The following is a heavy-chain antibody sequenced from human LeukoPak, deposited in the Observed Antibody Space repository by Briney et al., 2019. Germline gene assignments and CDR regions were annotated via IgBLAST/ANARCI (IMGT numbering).Heavy chain of an antibody. Sequence: PSETLSLTCAVSGYSISSGYYWGWIRQPPGKGLEWIGSIYHSGSTYYNPSLKSRVTISVDTSKNQISLKLSSVTAADTAVYYCAIHYYDSSGYYGDYWGQGTLVTVSS. J-gene: IGHJ4*02. CDR3: AIHYYDSSGYYGDY. V-gene: IGHV4-38-2*01. CDR2: IYHSGST. D-gene: IGHD3-22*01. CDR1: GYSISSGYY.